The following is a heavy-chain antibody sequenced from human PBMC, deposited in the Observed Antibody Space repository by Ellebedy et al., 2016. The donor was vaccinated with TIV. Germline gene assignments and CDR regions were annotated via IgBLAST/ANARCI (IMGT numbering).Heavy chain of an antibody. CDR2: IKQDGSLQ. J-gene: IGHJ4*02. Sequence: GESLKISXVASGFAFSDYWMSWVRQAPGRGLEWVANIKQDGSLQFYVDSVKGRFTFSRDNAKNSLSLQMDSLRAEDTAVYYCARGRSYGSGSYWFDYWGQGTLVTVSS. CDR3: ARGRSYGSGSYWFDY. V-gene: IGHV3-7*01. CDR1: GFAFSDYW. D-gene: IGHD3-10*01.